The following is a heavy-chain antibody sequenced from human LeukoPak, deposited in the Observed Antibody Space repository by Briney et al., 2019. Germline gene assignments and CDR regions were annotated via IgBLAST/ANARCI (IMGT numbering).Heavy chain of an antibody. CDR3: ARGVVAAAGRTFDF. D-gene: IGHD6-13*01. J-gene: IGHJ4*02. Sequence: SETLSLACTVSGGSISSSSYYWGWIRQPPGKGLEWIGSIYYSGSTYYNPSLKSRVTISVDTSKNQFSLKLSSVTAADTAVYYCARGVVAAAGRTFDFWGQGTLVTVSS. V-gene: IGHV4-39*07. CDR1: GGSISSSSYY. CDR2: IYYSGST.